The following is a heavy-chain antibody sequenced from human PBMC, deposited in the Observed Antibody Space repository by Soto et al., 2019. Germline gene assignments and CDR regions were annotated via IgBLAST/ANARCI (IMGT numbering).Heavy chain of an antibody. D-gene: IGHD6-19*01. CDR1: GYTFTSYG. CDR3: ARYSSGWYDDWFTLDP. CDR2: ISAYNGNT. V-gene: IGHV1-18*01. J-gene: IGHJ5*02. Sequence: QVQLVQSGAEVKKPGASVKVSCKASGYTFTSYGISWVRQAPGQGLEWMGWISAYNGNTNYAQKLQGRVTMTTDTSTSTANMELRSLRSDDTAVYYCARYSSGWYDDWFTLDPGGQGTLVTVSS.